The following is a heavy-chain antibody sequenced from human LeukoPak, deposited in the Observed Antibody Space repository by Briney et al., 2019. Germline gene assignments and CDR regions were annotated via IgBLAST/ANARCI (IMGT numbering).Heavy chain of an antibody. J-gene: IGHJ6*02. CDR1: GGSIRSSYYY. Sequence: SETLSLTCTVSGGSIRSSYYYWGWIRQPPGKGLEWIGSIYDSGSTYYNPSLKSRVTISVDRSKNQFSLELSSVTAADTAVYYCARVVGYYYGMDVWGQGTTVTVSS. CDR3: ARVVGYYYGMDV. V-gene: IGHV4-39*07. CDR2: IYDSGST.